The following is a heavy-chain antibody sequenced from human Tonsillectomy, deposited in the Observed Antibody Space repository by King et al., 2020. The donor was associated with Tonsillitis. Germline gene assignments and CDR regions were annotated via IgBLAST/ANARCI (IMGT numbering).Heavy chain of an antibody. Sequence: VQLVESGAEVKKPGESLKISCKGSGYSFTSYWIGWVRQMPGKGLEWMGIIYPGDSDTRYSPSFQGQVTISADNSISTAYLQWSSLQASDTAVYYCARPPTLSSPSNDYWGQGTLVTVSS. CDR3: ARPPTLSSPSNDY. J-gene: IGHJ4*02. CDR1: GYSFTSYW. V-gene: IGHV5-51*01. CDR2: IYPGDSDT. D-gene: IGHD6-6*01.